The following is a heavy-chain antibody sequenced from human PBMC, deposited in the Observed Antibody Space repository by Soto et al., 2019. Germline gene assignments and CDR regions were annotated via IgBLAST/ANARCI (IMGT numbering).Heavy chain of an antibody. V-gene: IGHV3-30-3*01. CDR2: ISYDGSNK. D-gene: IGHD6-13*01. CDR3: ARAFGYSSSWPSYYYYGMDV. Sequence: QVQLVESGGGVVQPGRSLRLSCAASGFTFSSYAMHWVRQAPGKGLEWVAVISYDGSNKYYADSVKGRFTISRDNSKNTLYLQMNSPRAEDTAVYYCARAFGYSSSWPSYYYYGMDVWGQGTTVTVSS. CDR1: GFTFSSYA. J-gene: IGHJ6*02.